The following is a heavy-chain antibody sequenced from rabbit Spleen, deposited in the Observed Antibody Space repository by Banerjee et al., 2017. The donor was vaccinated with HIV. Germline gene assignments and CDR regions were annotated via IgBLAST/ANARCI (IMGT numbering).Heavy chain of an antibody. CDR3: ARDLPSSSGAAFNL. V-gene: IGHV1S45*01. D-gene: IGHD1-1*01. CDR1: GFSFSSSSY. Sequence: QEQLEESGGGLVTPGGTLTLTCTASGFSFSSSSYMCWVRQAPGKGLELIACIFVNSGSTYYASWAKGRFTISKTSSTTVTLQMTSLTAADTATYFCARDLPSSSGAAFNLWGPGTLVTVS. CDR2: IFVNSGST. J-gene: IGHJ4*01.